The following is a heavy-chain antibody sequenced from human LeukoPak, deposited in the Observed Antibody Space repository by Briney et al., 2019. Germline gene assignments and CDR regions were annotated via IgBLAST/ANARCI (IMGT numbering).Heavy chain of an antibody. CDR2: ISSSGSTI. Sequence: GGSLRLSCAASGFTFSDYYMSWIRQAPGKGLEWVSYISSSGSTIYYADSVKGRFTISRDSAKNSLYLQMNSLRAEDTAVYYCARDWGFVVVPAAIRYYGMDVWGQGTTVTVSS. CDR1: GFTFSDYY. D-gene: IGHD2-2*02. J-gene: IGHJ6*02. V-gene: IGHV3-11*01. CDR3: ARDWGFVVVPAAIRYYGMDV.